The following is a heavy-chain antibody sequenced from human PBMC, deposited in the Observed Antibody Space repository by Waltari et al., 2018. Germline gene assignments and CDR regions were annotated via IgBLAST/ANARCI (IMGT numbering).Heavy chain of an antibody. Sequence: QVQLQESGPGLVKPSETLSLTCTVSGGSISSHYWRWIRQPPGKGLEWIGYIYYSGSTNYNPSLKSRVTISVDTSKNQFSLKLSSVTAADTAVYYCAREMVGATSGMDVWGQGTTVTVSS. V-gene: IGHV4-59*11. CDR1: GGSISSHY. CDR3: AREMVGATSGMDV. D-gene: IGHD1-26*01. CDR2: IYYSGST. J-gene: IGHJ6*02.